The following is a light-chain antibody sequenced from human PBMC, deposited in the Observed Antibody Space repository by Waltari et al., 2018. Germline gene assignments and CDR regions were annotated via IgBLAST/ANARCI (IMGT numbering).Light chain of an antibody. V-gene: IGKV3-20*01. CDR3: HQYGSSPYT. J-gene: IGKJ2*01. CDR1: QSVSSDS. CDR2: GAS. Sequence: EIVLTQSPDTLSLSPGERATLSCRASQSVSSDSLAWYQQKHGQAPRLLIYGASSRATGIPDRFSGSGSGTDFTLTVSRLEPEDFAVYYCHQYGSSPYTFGQGTKVDIK.